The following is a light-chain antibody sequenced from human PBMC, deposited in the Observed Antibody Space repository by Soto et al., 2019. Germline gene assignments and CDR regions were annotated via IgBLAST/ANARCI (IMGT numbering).Light chain of an antibody. CDR2: EIS. J-gene: IGKJ5*01. CDR1: QSMSRW. V-gene: IGKV3-11*01. Sequence: TQSPSTLSASVGDRVTITCRASQSMSRWLAWFQQKPGHAPRLLIYEISSRATGIPARFSGSGSGTDFTLTISSLEPEDFAVYYCQQRSNSITFGQGTRLEIK. CDR3: QQRSNSIT.